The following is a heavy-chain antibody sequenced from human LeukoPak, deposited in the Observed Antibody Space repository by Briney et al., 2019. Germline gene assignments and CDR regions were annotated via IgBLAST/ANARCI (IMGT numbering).Heavy chain of an antibody. CDR3: ARDIYSNYGGYFDY. V-gene: IGHV4-61*08. CDR1: GGSISSGDYY. Sequence: SETLSLTCTVSGGSISSGDYYWSWIRQPPGKGLEWIGYIYYSGSTNYNPSLKSRVTISVDTSKNQFSLKLSSVTAADTAVYYCARDIYSNYGGYFDYWGQGTLVTVSS. CDR2: IYYSGST. J-gene: IGHJ4*02. D-gene: IGHD4-11*01.